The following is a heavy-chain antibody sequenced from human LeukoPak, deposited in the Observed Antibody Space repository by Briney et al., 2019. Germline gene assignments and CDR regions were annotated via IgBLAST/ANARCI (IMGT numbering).Heavy chain of an antibody. CDR1: GFTFSSYG. D-gene: IGHD6-13*01. CDR3: AVGGGYSSSWYTPFDY. V-gene: IGHV3-30*02. J-gene: IGHJ4*02. CDR2: IRYDGSNK. Sequence: PGGSLRLSCAAFGFTFSSYGMHWVRQAPGKGLEWVAFIRYDGSNKYYADSVKGRFTISRDNSKNTLYLQMNSLRAEDTAVYYCAVGGGYSSSWYTPFDYWGQGTLVTVSS.